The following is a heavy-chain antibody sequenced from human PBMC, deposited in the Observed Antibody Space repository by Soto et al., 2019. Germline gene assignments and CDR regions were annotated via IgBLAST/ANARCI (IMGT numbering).Heavy chain of an antibody. Sequence: EVQLVESGGGLVQPGGSLRLSCAASGFTFSSYWMHWVRQAPGKGLVWVSRINSDGSSTSYADSVKGRFTISRDNAKNXLYLQMSRLRAEDTAVYYCASWTSAHYYYGSGSLLWGQGTLVTVSS. CDR1: GFTFSSYW. J-gene: IGHJ4*02. V-gene: IGHV3-74*01. D-gene: IGHD3-10*01. CDR2: INSDGSST. CDR3: ASWTSAHYYYGSGSLL.